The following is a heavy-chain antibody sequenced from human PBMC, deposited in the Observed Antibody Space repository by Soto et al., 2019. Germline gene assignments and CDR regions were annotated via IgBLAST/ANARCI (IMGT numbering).Heavy chain of an antibody. CDR1: GCTFTSYY. CDR3: ARSYSSGPYYMDV. V-gene: IGHV1-46*03. J-gene: IGHJ6*03. D-gene: IGHD6-19*01. Sequence: ASVKVSCKASGCTFTSYYMHWVRQAPGQGLEWMGIINPSGGSTSYAQKFQGRVTMTRDTSTSTVYMELSSLRSEDTAVYYCARSYSSGPYYMDVWGKGTTVTVSS. CDR2: INPSGGST.